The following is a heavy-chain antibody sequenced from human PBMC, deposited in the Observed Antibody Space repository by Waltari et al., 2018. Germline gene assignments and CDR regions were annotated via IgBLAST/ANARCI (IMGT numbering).Heavy chain of an antibody. CDR2: IAGSRAST. CDR1: GGSISSHY. V-gene: IGHV4-4*07. J-gene: IGHJ4*02. Sequence: QLQLQESGPGLVKPSETLSLTCAVSGGSISSHYWSWIRQPPGKGLEWIGRIAGSRASTADNPSLKSRVTLSTDTSKNQFSLKLSSVTAADTAVYYCARVVRSDVIDYWGQGVLVTVSS. D-gene: IGHD1-26*01. CDR3: ARVVRSDVIDY.